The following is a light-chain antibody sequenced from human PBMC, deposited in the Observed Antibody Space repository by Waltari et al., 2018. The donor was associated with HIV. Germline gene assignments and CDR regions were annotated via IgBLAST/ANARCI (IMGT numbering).Light chain of an antibody. Sequence: QSVLTQSPSVSEAPGRRVTISCSGSNSNIGSHAVTWYRQSPGKPPRLLVYHYDLILSGVSDRLSASKSGTSASLAINDLQSEDESLYYCATWDDGLNALLFGGGTKVTVL. J-gene: IGLJ2*01. CDR2: HYD. CDR3: ATWDDGLNALL. CDR1: NSNIGSHA. V-gene: IGLV1-36*01.